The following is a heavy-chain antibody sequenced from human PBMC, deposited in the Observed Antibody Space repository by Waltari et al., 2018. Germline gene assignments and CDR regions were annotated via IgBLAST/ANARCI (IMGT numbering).Heavy chain of an antibody. CDR1: GGSISSYY. J-gene: IGHJ4*02. CDR3: ASSMITFGGVKLDY. CDR2: IYYSGST. D-gene: IGHD3-16*01. Sequence: QVQLQESGPGLVKPSETLSLTCTVSGGSISSYYWSWIRPPPGKGLEWIGYIYYSGSTNYNPSLKSRVTISVDTSKNQFSLKLSSVTAADTAVYYCASSMITFGGVKLDYWGQGTLVTVSS. V-gene: IGHV4-59*01.